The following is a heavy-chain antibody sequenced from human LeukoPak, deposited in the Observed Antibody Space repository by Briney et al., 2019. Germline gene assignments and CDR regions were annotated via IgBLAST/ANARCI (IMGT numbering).Heavy chain of an antibody. CDR1: GYTLTELS. CDR3: AATTGPSGSYYRNPDY. V-gene: IGHV1-24*01. D-gene: IGHD1-26*01. CDR2: FDPEDGET. Sequence: ASVKVSCKVSGYTLTELSMHWVRQAPGKGLEWMGGFDPEDGETIYAQKFQGRVTMTEDTSTDTAYMELSSLRSEDTAVYYCAATTGPSGSYYRNPDYWGQGTLVTVSS. J-gene: IGHJ4*02.